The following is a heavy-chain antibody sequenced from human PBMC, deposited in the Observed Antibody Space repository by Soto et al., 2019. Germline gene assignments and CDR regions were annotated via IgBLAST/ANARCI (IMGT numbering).Heavy chain of an antibody. J-gene: IGHJ4*01. V-gene: IGHV5-10-1*01. CDR3: ARHQSDYDSSGYYWPFDY. Sequence: PGESLKSAGKGSGYSFTSYWISWVRQMPGKGLEWMGRIDPSDSYTNYSPSFQGHVTISADKSISTAYLQWSSLKASDTAMYYCARHQSDYDSSGYYWPFDYWVHGTLVTVSS. CDR2: IDPSDSYT. CDR1: GYSFTSYW. D-gene: IGHD3-22*01.